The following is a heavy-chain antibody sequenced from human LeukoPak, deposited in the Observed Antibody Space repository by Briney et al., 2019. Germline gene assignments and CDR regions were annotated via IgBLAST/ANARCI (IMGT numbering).Heavy chain of an antibody. Sequence: PSETLSLTFTVSGGSISSGGYYWSWIRQPPGKGLEWIGYIYHSGSTYYNPSLKSRATISVDRSKNQFSLKLSSVTAADTAVYYCARGGHCSSTSCYLDYWGQGTLVTVSS. CDR1: GGSISSGGYY. D-gene: IGHD2-2*01. CDR3: ARGGHCSSTSCYLDY. V-gene: IGHV4-30-2*01. J-gene: IGHJ4*02. CDR2: IYHSGST.